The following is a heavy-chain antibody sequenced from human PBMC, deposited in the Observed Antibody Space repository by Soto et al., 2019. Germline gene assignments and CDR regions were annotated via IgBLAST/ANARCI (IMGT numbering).Heavy chain of an antibody. CDR1: GFTFSSYA. D-gene: IGHD4-17*01. V-gene: IGHV3-23*01. J-gene: IGHJ6*02. CDR2: ISGSGGST. CDR3: AKGGPDYGDSAGYYYYGMDV. Sequence: PVGSLRLSCAASGFTFSSYAMSWVRQAPGKGLEWVSAISGSGGSTYYADSVKGRFTISRDNSKNTLYLQMNSLRAEDTAVYYCAKGGPDYGDSAGYYYYGMDVWGQGTTVTVSS.